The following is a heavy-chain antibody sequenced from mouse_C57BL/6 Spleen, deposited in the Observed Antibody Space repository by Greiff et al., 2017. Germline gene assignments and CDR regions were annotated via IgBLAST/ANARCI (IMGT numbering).Heavy chain of an antibody. CDR3: ASPYGNNYFGV. CDR2: INPSSGYT. V-gene: IGHV1-4*01. Sequence: QVQLQQSGAELARPGASVTMSCKASGYTFTSYTMHWVKQRPGQGLEWIGYINPSSGYTKYNQKFKDKATLTADKSSSTAYMQLSSLTSEDSAVYYCASPYGNNYFGVWGTGTTITVSS. J-gene: IGHJ1*03. CDR1: GYTFTSYT. D-gene: IGHD2-1*01.